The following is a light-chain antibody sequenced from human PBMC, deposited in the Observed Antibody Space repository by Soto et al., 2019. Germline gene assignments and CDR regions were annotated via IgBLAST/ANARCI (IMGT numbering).Light chain of an antibody. CDR1: QSISSN. V-gene: IGKV3-15*01. J-gene: IGKJ1*01. CDR2: GAS. Sequence: EIVMTQSPVTLSVSPGERVTLSCRASQSISSNLAWYQQKPGQAPRLLIDGASTRATGIPARFSGSGSGTEFTLTISSLQSEDSAVYYCQQYNNWPPWTFDPGTKVEIK. CDR3: QQYNNWPPWT.